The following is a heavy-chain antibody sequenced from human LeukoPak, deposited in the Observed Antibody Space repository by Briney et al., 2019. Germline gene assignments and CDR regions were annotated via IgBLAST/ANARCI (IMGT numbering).Heavy chain of an antibody. CDR2: IYYSGST. V-gene: IGHV4-59*01. CDR3: ARDTTLGYFDY. D-gene: IGHD1-1*01. Sequence: SETLSLTCTVSGGSISDYYWSWIRQPPGKGLEWIGFIYYSGSTNYNPSLKSRVTMSVDTSKNQFSLKLSSVTAADTAVYYCARDTTLGYFDYWGQGTLVTVSS. J-gene: IGHJ4*02. CDR1: GGSISDYY.